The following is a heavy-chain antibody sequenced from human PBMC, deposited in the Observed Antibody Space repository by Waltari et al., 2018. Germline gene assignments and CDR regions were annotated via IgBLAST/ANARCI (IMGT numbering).Heavy chain of an antibody. D-gene: IGHD2-21*01. Sequence: EVQLVESGGGLVQPGGSLRLSCAASGFTFSSYAMSWVRQAPGKGLEWVSAISGSGGSTYYADSVKGRFTISRDNSKNTLYLQMNSLRAEDTAVYYCARDYSFWGIVVVPQLDYWGQGTLVTVSS. V-gene: IGHV3-23*04. J-gene: IGHJ4*02. CDR1: GFTFSSYA. CDR3: ARDYSFWGIVVVPQLDY. CDR2: ISGSGGST.